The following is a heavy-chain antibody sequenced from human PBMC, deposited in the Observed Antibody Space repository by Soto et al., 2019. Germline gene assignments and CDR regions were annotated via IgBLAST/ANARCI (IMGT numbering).Heavy chain of an antibody. CDR1: GGSFSGYY. Sequence: PSETLSLTCAVYGGSFSGYYWSWIRQPPGKGLEWIGEINHSGSTNYNPSLKSRVTISVDTSKNQFSLKLSSVTAADTAVYYCARGLRGYCSGGSCYSFGYYYYGMDVWGQGTTVTSP. V-gene: IGHV4-34*01. J-gene: IGHJ6*02. D-gene: IGHD2-15*01. CDR3: ARGLRGYCSGGSCYSFGYYYYGMDV. CDR2: INHSGST.